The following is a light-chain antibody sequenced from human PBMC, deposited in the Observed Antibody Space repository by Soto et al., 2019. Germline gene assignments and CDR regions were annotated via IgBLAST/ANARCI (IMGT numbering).Light chain of an antibody. CDR2: DAT. CDR3: KVWASTAEFFV. V-gene: IGLV3-21*02. J-gene: IGLJ1*01. CDR1: KIGSKI. Sequence: SYELTQPPSVSVAPGQTAKITCGGDKIGSKIVHWYKQRPGQAPVAVVFDATDRPSGIPDRISASRSGDTATLTISRVDAGDQAHYSCKVWASTAEFFVFGSGTKVTV.